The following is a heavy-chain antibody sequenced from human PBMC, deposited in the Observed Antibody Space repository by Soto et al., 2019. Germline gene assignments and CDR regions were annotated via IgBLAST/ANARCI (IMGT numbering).Heavy chain of an antibody. J-gene: IGHJ4*02. D-gene: IGHD4-17*01. V-gene: IGHV3-48*01. CDR2: ISSSSSTI. CDR3: ARDDTVTTEGSYFDY. Sequence: GGSLRLSCAASGFTFSSYSMNWVRQAPGKGLEWVSYISSSSSTIYYADSVKGRFTISRDNAKNSLYLQMNSLRAEDTAVYYCARDDTVTTEGSYFDYWGQGTLVTVSS. CDR1: GFTFSSYS.